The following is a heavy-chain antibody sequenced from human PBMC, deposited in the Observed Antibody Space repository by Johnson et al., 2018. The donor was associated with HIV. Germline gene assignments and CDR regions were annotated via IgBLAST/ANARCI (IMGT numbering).Heavy chain of an antibody. J-gene: IGHJ3*02. CDR3: ARSGYGSGSTHDAFDI. Sequence: VQLVESGGGVVQPGRSLRLSCAASGFTFSSYAMHWVRQAPGKGLEWVAVMSYDGSNKYYADSVKGRFTISRDNAKNSLYLQMNSLRAEDTALYYFARSGYGSGSTHDAFDIWGQGTMVTVSS. D-gene: IGHD3-10*01. CDR2: MSYDGSNK. V-gene: IGHV3-30*04. CDR1: GFTFSSYA.